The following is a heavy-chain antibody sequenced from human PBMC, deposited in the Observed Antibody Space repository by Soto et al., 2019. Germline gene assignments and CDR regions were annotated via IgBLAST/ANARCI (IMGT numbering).Heavy chain of an antibody. CDR2: INAGNGNT. Sequence: QVQLVPSGAEEKKPGASVKVSCKASGYTFTSYAMHWVRQAPGHRLEWMGWINAGNGNTKYSQKFQGRVTITRDTSASTAYMELSSLRSEDTAVYYCARGITLPTPLDYWGQGTLVTVSS. J-gene: IGHJ4*02. V-gene: IGHV1-3*05. CDR3: ARGITLPTPLDY. CDR1: GYTFTSYA. D-gene: IGHD1-20*01.